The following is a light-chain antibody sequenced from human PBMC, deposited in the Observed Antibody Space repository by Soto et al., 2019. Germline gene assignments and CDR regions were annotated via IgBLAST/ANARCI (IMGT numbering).Light chain of an antibody. CDR3: AAWDGSLDAYV. CDR2: SNH. J-gene: IGLJ1*01. V-gene: IGLV1-44*01. CDR1: SSNIGSNS. Sequence: QSVLTQPPSGSGTPGQRVTISCSGSSSNIGSNSVNWYQHFPGTAPKLLIYSNHQRPSGVPDRFSGSKSGTSASLAISGLQSEDEADYYCAAWDGSLDAYVFGTGTKVTVL.